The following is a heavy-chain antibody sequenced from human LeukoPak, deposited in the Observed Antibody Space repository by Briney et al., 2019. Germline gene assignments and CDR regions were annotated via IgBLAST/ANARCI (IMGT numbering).Heavy chain of an antibody. D-gene: IGHD1-26*01. CDR2: IYTSGST. V-gene: IGHV4-4*07. J-gene: IGHJ3*02. CDR3: ARDSPQLGATAYDAFDI. Sequence: SETLSLTCTVSGGSISSYYCSWIRQPAGKGLGWIWCIYTSGSTNYNTSLKSRVTMSVDTSKNQFSLKLSSVTAADTAVYYCARDSPQLGATAYDAFDIWGQGTMVTVSS. CDR1: GGSISSYY.